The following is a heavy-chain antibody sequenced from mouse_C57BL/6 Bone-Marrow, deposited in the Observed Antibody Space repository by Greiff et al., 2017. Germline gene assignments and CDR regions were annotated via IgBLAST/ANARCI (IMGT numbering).Heavy chain of an antibody. CDR1: GFTFSSYT. Sequence: EVKLVESGGGLVKPGGSLKLSCAASGFTFSSYTMSWVRQTPEKRLEWVATISGGGGNTYYPDSVKGRFTISRDNAKNTLYLQMSSLRSEDTALYYCARRGYGSRDAMDYWGQGTSVTVSA. CDR2: ISGGGGNT. CDR3: ARRGYGSRDAMDY. V-gene: IGHV5-9*01. D-gene: IGHD1-1*01. J-gene: IGHJ4*01.